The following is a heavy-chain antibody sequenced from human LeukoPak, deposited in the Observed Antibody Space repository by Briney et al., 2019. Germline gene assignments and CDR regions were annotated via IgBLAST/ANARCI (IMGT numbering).Heavy chain of an antibody. Sequence: PSETLSLTCTVSGGSISSGSYYWSWIRQPARKGLEWIGRIYTSGSTNYNPSLKSRVTISVDTSKNQFSLKLSSVTAADTAVYYCARGFFDYWGQGTLVTVSS. V-gene: IGHV4-61*02. J-gene: IGHJ4*02. CDR3: ARGFFDY. CDR2: IYTSGST. CDR1: GGSISSGSYY.